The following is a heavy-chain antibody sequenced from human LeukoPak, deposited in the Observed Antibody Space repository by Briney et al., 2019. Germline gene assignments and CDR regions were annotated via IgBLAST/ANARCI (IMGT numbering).Heavy chain of an antibody. Sequence: SETLSLTCTVSGGSISRSSYYWAWIRQPPGKGLGWIGSMYYSGSTYYNPSLKSRVTISVDTSKNQFSLKLSSVTAADTAVYYCASRPSDYESEYWGQGTLVTVSP. V-gene: IGHV4-39*07. CDR2: MYYSGST. J-gene: IGHJ4*02. CDR3: ASRPSDYESEY. D-gene: IGHD3-10*01. CDR1: GGSISRSSYY.